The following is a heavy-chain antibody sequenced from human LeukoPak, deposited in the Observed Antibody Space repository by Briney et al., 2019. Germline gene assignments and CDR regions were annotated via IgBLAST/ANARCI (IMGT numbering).Heavy chain of an antibody. J-gene: IGHJ4*02. Sequence: SETLSLTCTVSGGSISSSSYYWSWIRQYPGKGLEWIGEINHSGSTNYNPSLKSRVTISVDTSKNQFSLKLTSVTAPDTAVFYCAGGLYGVLDYWGQGTQVAVSS. D-gene: IGHD2-15*01. V-gene: IGHV4-39*07. CDR3: AGGLYGVLDY. CDR2: INHSGST. CDR1: GGSISSSSYY.